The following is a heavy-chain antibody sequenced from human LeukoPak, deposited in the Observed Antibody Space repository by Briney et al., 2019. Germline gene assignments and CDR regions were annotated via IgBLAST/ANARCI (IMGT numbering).Heavy chain of an antibody. J-gene: IGHJ4*02. CDR2: IYYSGST. Sequence: PSETLSLTCTVSGGSISSSSYYWGWLRQPPGKGLEWIGSIYYSGSTYYNPSLKSRVTISVDTSKNQFSLKLSPVTAADTAVYYCAALYSSGWYGYWGQGTLVTVSS. D-gene: IGHD6-19*01. CDR3: AALYSSGWYGY. CDR1: GGSISSSSYY. V-gene: IGHV4-39*01.